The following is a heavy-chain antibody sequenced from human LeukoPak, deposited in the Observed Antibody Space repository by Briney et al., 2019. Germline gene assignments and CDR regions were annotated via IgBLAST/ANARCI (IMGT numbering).Heavy chain of an antibody. CDR1: GSSFSYFG. CDR2: INCYNGNT. CDR3: ARSLDAAASLANFDY. D-gene: IGHD6-25*01. V-gene: IGHV1-18*01. J-gene: IGHJ4*02. Sequence: GASVRVSCKASGSSFSYFGINWVRQAPGQGLEWIGWINCYNGNTNYAQKSEGRLILTTDTATSTVYMELRNLRYDDTAVYYCARSLDAAASLANFDYWGQGTRVTVSS.